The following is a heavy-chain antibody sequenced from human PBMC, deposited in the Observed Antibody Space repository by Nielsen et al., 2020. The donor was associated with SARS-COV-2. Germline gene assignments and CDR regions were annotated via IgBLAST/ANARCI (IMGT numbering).Heavy chain of an antibody. CDR1: GFTVSSDY. Sequence: GGSLRLSCAASGFTVSSDYMSWVRQAPGKGLEWVSVIYTGDDTYYADSVKGRFTSSRDRSKNTLYLQMHSLRAEDTAMYYCARGMTTERFYYYGMDVWGQGTTVTVS. V-gene: IGHV3-53*01. CDR2: IYTGDDT. CDR3: ARGMTTERFYYYGMDV. J-gene: IGHJ6*02. D-gene: IGHD1-14*01.